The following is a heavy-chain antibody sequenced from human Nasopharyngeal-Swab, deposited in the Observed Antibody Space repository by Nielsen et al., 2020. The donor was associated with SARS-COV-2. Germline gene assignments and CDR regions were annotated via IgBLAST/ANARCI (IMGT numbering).Heavy chain of an antibody. Sequence: GESLKISCAASGFTFDDYGMSWVRQAPGKGLEWVSGINWNGGSTGYADSVKGRFTISRDNAKNSLYLQMNSLRAEDTALYHCARDHYYDNSGSDYWGQGTLVTVSS. CDR3: ARDHYYDNSGSDY. D-gene: IGHD3-22*01. J-gene: IGHJ4*02. CDR1: GFTFDDYG. CDR2: INWNGGST. V-gene: IGHV3-20*01.